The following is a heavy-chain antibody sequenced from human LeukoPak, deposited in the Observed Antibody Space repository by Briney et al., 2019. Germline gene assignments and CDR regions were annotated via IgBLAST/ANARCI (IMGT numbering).Heavy chain of an antibody. V-gene: IGHV3-74*01. Sequence: GGSLRLSCAASGFTFSSYWMHWVRPAPGKGLVWVSRINSDGSSTSYADSVKGRFTISRDNAKNTLYLQMNSLRAEDTAVYYCAKDGILTGYYISNWFDPWGQGTLVTVSS. CDR3: AKDGILTGYYISNWFDP. J-gene: IGHJ5*02. CDR1: GFTFSSYW. CDR2: INSDGSST. D-gene: IGHD3-9*01.